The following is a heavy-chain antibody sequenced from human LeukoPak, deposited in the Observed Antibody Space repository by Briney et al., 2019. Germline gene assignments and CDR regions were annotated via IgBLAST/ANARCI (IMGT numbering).Heavy chain of an antibody. J-gene: IGHJ3*02. D-gene: IGHD5-12*01. CDR2: ISYTGTYI. V-gene: IGHV3-21*04. CDR1: AFSLNAYN. Sequence: PGGSLRLSCAASAFSLNAYNMNWVRQAPGKGLEWVSSISYTGTYIYYADSVKGRFTISRDNAQNSLYLQMNSLRAEDTAVYYCARGLEEGRLAHAFDIWGQGTMVTVSS. CDR3: ARGLEEGRLAHAFDI.